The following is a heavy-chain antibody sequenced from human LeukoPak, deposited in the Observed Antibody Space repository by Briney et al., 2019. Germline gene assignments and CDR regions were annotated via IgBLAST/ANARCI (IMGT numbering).Heavy chain of an antibody. V-gene: IGHV4-38-2*02. Sequence: PSETLSLTCTVSAYSITSGYYWGWIRPPPGKGLEWIGSIYHGGSTYYNPSLKSRVTMSIDTSKNHFSLKLTSVTAADTAVYFCASDRLLWFGELLHAFDVWGQGALVTVSS. CDR3: ASDRLLWFGELLHAFDV. CDR1: AYSITSGYY. D-gene: IGHD3-10*01. J-gene: IGHJ3*01. CDR2: IYHGGST.